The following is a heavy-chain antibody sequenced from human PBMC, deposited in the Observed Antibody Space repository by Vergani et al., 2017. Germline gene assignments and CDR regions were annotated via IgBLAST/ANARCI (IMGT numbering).Heavy chain of an antibody. CDR1: GFTFSTYS. D-gene: IGHD5-12*01. CDR3: VKKWLTNEEVDH. Sequence: EVQLVESGGGLVQPGGSLRLSCAASGFTFSTYSMNWVRQAPGKGLEWVSTISADGDSTFYAESVRGRFTISRDNSKNTVFLQMSSLRAEDTAVYYCVKKWLTNEEVDHWGQGTLVTVSS. J-gene: IGHJ4*02. V-gene: IGHV3-23*04. CDR2: ISADGDST.